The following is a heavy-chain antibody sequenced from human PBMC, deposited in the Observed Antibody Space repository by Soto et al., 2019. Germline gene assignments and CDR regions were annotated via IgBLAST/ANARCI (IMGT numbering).Heavy chain of an antibody. CDR1: GYNFHTYW. CDR3: ARPTDYHYGMQV. V-gene: IGHV5-51*01. J-gene: IGHJ6*02. Sequence: GESLKISCNGSGYNFHTYWISWVRQMPGKGLEWMGFIYPHDSDTRYSPSFRGQVTISADKSINTAYLQWTSLKASDTAIYFCARPTDYHYGMQVWGQGTTVTVSS. D-gene: IGHD4-17*01. CDR2: IYPHDSDT.